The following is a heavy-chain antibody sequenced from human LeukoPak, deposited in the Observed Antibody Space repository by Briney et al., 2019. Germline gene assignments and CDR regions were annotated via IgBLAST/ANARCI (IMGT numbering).Heavy chain of an antibody. CDR3: ARDHGYSSSSEEPDDY. D-gene: IGHD6-6*01. V-gene: IGHV3-73*01. CDR2: IRSTANGYAT. J-gene: IGHJ4*02. Sequence: GGSLRLSCAASGFTFSGSALHWVRQASGKGLEWVGRIRSTANGYATAYAASVKGRFTISRDDSKNTAYLQMNSLRAEDTAVYYCARDHGYSSSSEEPDDYWGQGTLVTVSS. CDR1: GFTFSGSA.